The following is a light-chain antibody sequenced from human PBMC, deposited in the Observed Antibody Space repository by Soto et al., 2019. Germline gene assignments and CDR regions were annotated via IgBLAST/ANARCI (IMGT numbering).Light chain of an antibody. Sequence: QSVLTQPASVSGSPGQSITISCTGTSRDIASYNYVSWYQHHPGKAPKLMIYDVSNRPSGISNRFSGSKSAYTASLTISGLQPEDEADYYCSSYRTGSTVVFGGGTKLTVL. J-gene: IGLJ3*02. CDR3: SSYRTGSTVV. CDR1: SRDIASYNY. CDR2: DVS. V-gene: IGLV2-14*03.